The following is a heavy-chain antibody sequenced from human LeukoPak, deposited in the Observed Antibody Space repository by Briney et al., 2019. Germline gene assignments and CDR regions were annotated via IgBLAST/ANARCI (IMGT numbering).Heavy chain of an antibody. CDR2: INHSGST. V-gene: IGHV4-34*01. Sequence: PSETLSLTCAVYGGSFSGYYWSWIRQPPGKGLEWIGEINHSGSTNYNPSLKSRVTISVDTSKNQFSLKLSSVTAADTAVYYCAREDSSLSRAFDIWGQGTMVTVSS. CDR1: GGSFSGYY. D-gene: IGHD2-15*01. CDR3: AREDSSLSRAFDI. J-gene: IGHJ3*02.